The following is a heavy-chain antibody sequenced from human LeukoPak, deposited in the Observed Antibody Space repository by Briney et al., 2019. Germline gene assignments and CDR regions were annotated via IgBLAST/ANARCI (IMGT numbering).Heavy chain of an antibody. J-gene: IGHJ6*02. CDR3: ARDGAGGYSNYYYGMDV. CDR2: IIPIFGIA. V-gene: IGHV1-69*04. Sequence: GASVKVSCKASGGTFSSYAISWVRQAPGQGLEWMGRIIPIFGIANYAQKFQGRVTITADKSTSTACMELSSLRSEDTAVYYCARDGAGGYSNYYYGMDVWGQGTTVTVSS. D-gene: IGHD4-11*01. CDR1: GGTFSSYA.